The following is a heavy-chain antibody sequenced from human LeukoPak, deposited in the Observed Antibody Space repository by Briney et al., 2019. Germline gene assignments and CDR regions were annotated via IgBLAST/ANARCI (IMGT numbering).Heavy chain of an antibody. CDR2: IIPIFGTA. CDR1: GGTFSSYA. J-gene: IGHJ6*02. Sequence: ASVKVSCKASGGTFSSYAISWVRQAPGQGLEWMGGIIPIFGTANYAQKFQGRVTITADESTSTAYMELSSLRSEDTAVYYCARDRHVQHNYGSGSYYSYGMDVWGQGTTVTVSS. CDR3: ARDRHVQHNYGSGSYYSYGMDV. V-gene: IGHV1-69*13. D-gene: IGHD3-10*01.